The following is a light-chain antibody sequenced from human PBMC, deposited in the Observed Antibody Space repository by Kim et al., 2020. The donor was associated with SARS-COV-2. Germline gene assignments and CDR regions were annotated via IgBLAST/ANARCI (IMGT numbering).Light chain of an antibody. CDR3: QVWDSGSDQV. CDR1: NIGSKS. J-gene: IGLJ3*02. V-gene: IGLV3-21*04. CDR2: YDT. Sequence: APGKTARITCGGNNIGSKSGHWYQQKPGQAPVLVISYDTDRPSGIPERFSGSNSGNTATLTISRVDAGDEADYYCQVWDSGSDQVFGGGTQLTVL.